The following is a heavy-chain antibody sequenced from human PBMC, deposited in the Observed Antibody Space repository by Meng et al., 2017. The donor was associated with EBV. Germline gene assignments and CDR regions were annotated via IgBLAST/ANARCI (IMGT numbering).Heavy chain of an antibody. CDR1: SGSESNRNTY. V-gene: IGHV4-39*07. CDR3: ARVDLDGDCYYCFDF. J-gene: IGHJ4*02. Sequence: QTQRTKSDPGRGEPCETRPATLRAASGSESNRNTYWGGIRHPPGKIVEWIEKICYSRNTNYYPSLKSRHTMSVDTSKNQYSLRRNSVTAADSAIYYCARVDLDGDCYYCFDFWGQGTLVTVSS. D-gene: IGHD2-21*02. CDR2: ICYSRNT.